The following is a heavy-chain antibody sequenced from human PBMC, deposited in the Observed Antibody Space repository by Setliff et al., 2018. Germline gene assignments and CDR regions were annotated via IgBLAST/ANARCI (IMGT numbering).Heavy chain of an antibody. D-gene: IGHD3-10*01. Sequence: SETLSLTCIVSGGSISSATAYWNWIGQPAGQEMEWIGRIYAIRSTNYNTSLKSRVTIALDTSNIQFSKKLSSVTDSDTAVYYCAGASTMIQGVRPYYHGLDVWGRGTTVTVSS. J-gene: IGHJ6*02. CDR3: AGASTMIQGVRPYYHGLDV. CDR2: IYAIRST. V-gene: IGHV4-61*02. CDR1: GGSISSATAY.